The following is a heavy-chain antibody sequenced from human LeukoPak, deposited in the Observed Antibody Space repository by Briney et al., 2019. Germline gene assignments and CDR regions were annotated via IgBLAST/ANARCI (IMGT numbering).Heavy chain of an antibody. J-gene: IGHJ5*02. D-gene: IGHD1-26*01. Sequence: AGALRLTCAASGFTFDNYRMNWVRHPPGKGLEGVSSISNSSSYIYYADSVKDRSTISRDNDKNSLYLQMNSLRAEDTAVYYCVRLGGTRAEHTDWFDPWGRGTLVTVST. CDR3: VRLGGTRAEHTDWFDP. CDR1: GFTFDNYR. V-gene: IGHV3-21*01. CDR2: ISNSSSYI.